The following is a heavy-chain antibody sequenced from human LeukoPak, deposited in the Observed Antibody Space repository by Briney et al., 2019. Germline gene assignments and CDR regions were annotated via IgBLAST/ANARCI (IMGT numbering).Heavy chain of an antibody. D-gene: IGHD5-18*01. J-gene: IGHJ6*02. CDR3: AKDGHTAMVYYYYGMDV. Sequence: GGSLRLSCAASGFTFSSYAMSWVRQAPGKGLEWVSAISGIGGSTYYADSVKGRFTISRDNSKNTLYLQMNSLRAEDTAVYYCAKDGHTAMVYYYYGMDVWGQGTTVTVSS. CDR2: ISGIGGST. CDR1: GFTFSSYA. V-gene: IGHV3-23*01.